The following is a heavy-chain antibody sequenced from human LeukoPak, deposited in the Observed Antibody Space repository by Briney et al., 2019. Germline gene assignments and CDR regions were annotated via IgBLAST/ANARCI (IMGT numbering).Heavy chain of an antibody. J-gene: IGHJ5*02. CDR2: IYYSGST. V-gene: IGHV4-59*01. Sequence: SETLSLTCTVSRGSISSYYWSWIRQPPGKGLEWIGYIYYSGSTNYNPSLKSRVTISVDTSKNQFSLKLSSVTAADAAVYYCARELYYYDSSGYYKNWFDPWGQGTLVTVSS. CDR3: ARELYYYDSSGYYKNWFDP. D-gene: IGHD3-22*01. CDR1: RGSISSYY.